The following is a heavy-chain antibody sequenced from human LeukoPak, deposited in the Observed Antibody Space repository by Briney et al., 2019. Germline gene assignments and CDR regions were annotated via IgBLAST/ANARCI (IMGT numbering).Heavy chain of an antibody. Sequence: GGSLRLSCAASGFTVSSNYMSWVRQAPGKGLEWVSVIYSGGSTYHADSVKGRFTISRDNSKNTLYLQMNSLRAEDTAVYYCARAYYDSSGYNYYYYYMDVWGKGTTVTISS. CDR1: GFTVSSNY. CDR3: ARAYYDSSGYNYYYYYMDV. D-gene: IGHD3-22*01. CDR2: IYSGGST. J-gene: IGHJ6*03. V-gene: IGHV3-66*01.